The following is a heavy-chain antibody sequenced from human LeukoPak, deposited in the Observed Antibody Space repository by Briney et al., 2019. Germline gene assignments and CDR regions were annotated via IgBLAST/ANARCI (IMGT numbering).Heavy chain of an antibody. CDR2: IRSKANSYAT. CDR1: GFTFSGSA. Sequence: PGGSLRLSCAASGFTFSGSAMHWVRQASGKGLEWVGRIRSKANSYATAYAASVKGRFTISRDDSKNTAYLQMNSLKTEDTAVYYCISRYDSSGYYPLDYWGQGTLVTVYS. J-gene: IGHJ4*02. D-gene: IGHD3-22*01. CDR3: ISRYDSSGYYPLDY. V-gene: IGHV3-73*01.